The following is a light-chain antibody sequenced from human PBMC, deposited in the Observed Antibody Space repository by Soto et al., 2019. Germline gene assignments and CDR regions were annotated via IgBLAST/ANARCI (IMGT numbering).Light chain of an antibody. V-gene: IGLV1-40*01. CDR2: GNS. Sequence: QSLLTQPPSVSGAPGQRVTISCTGSSSNIGAGYDVHWYQQLPGTAPKLLIYGNSNRPSGVPDRFSGSKSGTSASLASTGLQAEEEADYYCQSYDSSLRGWVFGGGTKLTVL. J-gene: IGLJ3*02. CDR3: QSYDSSLRGWV. CDR1: SSNIGAGYD.